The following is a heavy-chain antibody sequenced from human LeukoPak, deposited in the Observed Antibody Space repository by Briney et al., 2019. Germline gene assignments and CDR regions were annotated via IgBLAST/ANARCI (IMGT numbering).Heavy chain of an antibody. D-gene: IGHD1-26*01. CDR1: GYTFTSYY. Sequence: ASVKVSCKASGYTFTSYYMHWVRQAPGQGLEWMGWINPNSGGTNYAQKFQGRVTMTRDTSISTAYMELSRLRSDDTAVYYCARIIVGATYLDYWGQGTLVTVSS. J-gene: IGHJ4*02. V-gene: IGHV1-2*02. CDR3: ARIIVGATYLDY. CDR2: INPNSGGT.